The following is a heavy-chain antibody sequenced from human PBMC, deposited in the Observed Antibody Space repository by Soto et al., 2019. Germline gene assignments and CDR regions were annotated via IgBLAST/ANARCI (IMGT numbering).Heavy chain of an antibody. Sequence: QVQLQESGPGLVKPSQTLFLTCTVSGDSISSAGHYWSWIRQHPGKGLEWIGYTYYSGSTYYNPSLKSRLSISADTSKNLFSLTLDSVTAADTAVYYCATGRYYLQGGYYLREGCFEYWGQGILVTVSS. J-gene: IGHJ4*01. V-gene: IGHV4-31*03. D-gene: IGHD3-22*01. CDR3: ATGRYYLQGGYYLREGCFEY. CDR1: GDSISSAGHY. CDR2: TYYSGST.